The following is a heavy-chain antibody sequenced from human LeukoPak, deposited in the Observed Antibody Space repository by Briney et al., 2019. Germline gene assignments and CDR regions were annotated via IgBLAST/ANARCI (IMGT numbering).Heavy chain of an antibody. CDR2: IWSDGSDK. J-gene: IGHJ1*01. CDR1: GFTFSHYG. CDR3: AKDAQRGFDYSNSLQN. Sequence: GGSLRLSCAASGFTFSHYGMHWVRQTPGAGLEWVAVIWSDGSDKYYAKSVKGRFTISRDNSKNSLFLQMNSLRAEDTAVYYCAKDAQRGFDYSNSLQNWGQGILVTVSS. D-gene: IGHD4-11*01. V-gene: IGHV3-33*06.